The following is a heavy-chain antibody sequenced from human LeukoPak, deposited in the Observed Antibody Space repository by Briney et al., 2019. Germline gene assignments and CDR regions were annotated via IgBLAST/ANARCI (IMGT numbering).Heavy chain of an antibody. Sequence: ASVKVSCKASGYTFTHHGITWVRQAPGRGLEWMGWISAYNGDTHYAQNFQGRVTLTTDTSTTTAYMELRSLRSDDTAVYYCARDPTNTSGRYAYFDYWGQGTLVTVSS. V-gene: IGHV1-18*01. CDR3: ARDPTNTSGRYAYFDY. J-gene: IGHJ4*02. CDR2: ISAYNGDT. CDR1: GYTFTHHG. D-gene: IGHD6-19*01.